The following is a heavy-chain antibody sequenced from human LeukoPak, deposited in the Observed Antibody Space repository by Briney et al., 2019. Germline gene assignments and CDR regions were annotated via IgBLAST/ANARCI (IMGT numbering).Heavy chain of an antibody. CDR2: IYWDDDK. Sequence: SGPTLVKPTQTLTLTCTFSGFSLSTSGVGVGWIRQPPGKALEWLALIYWDDDKRYSPSLKSRLTITKDTSKNQVVLTMTNMDPVDTATYYCAHRRSSGAYSSSPNWFDPWGQGTLVTVSS. J-gene: IGHJ5*02. CDR3: AHRRSSGAYSSSPNWFDP. CDR1: GFSLSTSGVG. V-gene: IGHV2-5*02. D-gene: IGHD6-13*01.